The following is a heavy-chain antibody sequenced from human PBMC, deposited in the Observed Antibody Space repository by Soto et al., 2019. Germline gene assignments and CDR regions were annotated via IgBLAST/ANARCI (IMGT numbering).Heavy chain of an antibody. V-gene: IGHV3-73*02. Sequence: EVQLVESGGGLVQPGGSLKLSCAASGFTFSGSAMHWVRQASGQGLEWVGRIRNKANTYTSAYAVSVKGRFTISRDDSRNTAYLQMNSLKTEDTAVYYCARGVYDFWSGHPKGVDYWGQGTVVTVSS. J-gene: IGHJ4*02. D-gene: IGHD3-3*01. CDR2: IRNKANTYTS. CDR3: ARGVYDFWSGHPKGVDY. CDR1: GFTFSGSA.